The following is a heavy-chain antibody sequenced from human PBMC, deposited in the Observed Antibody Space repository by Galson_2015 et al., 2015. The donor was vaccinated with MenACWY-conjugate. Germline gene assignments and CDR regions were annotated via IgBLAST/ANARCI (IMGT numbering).Heavy chain of an antibody. CDR1: GFTFSSAW. J-gene: IGHJ4*02. CDR3: TADVSGYGAYSVADY. D-gene: IGHD4-17*01. CDR2: IKNKAAGGTT. V-gene: IGHV3-15*07. Sequence: SLRLSCAASGFTFSSAWMHWVRQAPGKGLEWVGRIKNKAAGGTTDYAAPVKGRFTISRNDPEKTLYLQISSLKIEDTAVYYCTADVSGYGAYSVADYWGQGTLVTVSS.